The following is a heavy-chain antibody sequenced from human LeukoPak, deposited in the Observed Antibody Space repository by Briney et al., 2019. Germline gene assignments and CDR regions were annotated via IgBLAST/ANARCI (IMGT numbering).Heavy chain of an antibody. CDR2: IYYSGST. Sequence: PSETLSLTCTVSGGSISSYYWSWIRQPPGKGLEWIGYIYYSGSTNYNPSLKSRVTISVDTSKNQFSLKLSSVTAADTAVYYCARLRALWFGESHFDYWGQGTLVTVSS. CDR3: ARLRALWFGESHFDY. J-gene: IGHJ4*02. V-gene: IGHV4-59*08. D-gene: IGHD3-10*01. CDR1: GGSISSYY.